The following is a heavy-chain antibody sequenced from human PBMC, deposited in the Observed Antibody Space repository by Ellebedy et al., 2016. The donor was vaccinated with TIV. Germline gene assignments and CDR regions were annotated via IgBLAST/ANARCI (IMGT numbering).Heavy chain of an antibody. CDR2: IYYSGST. Sequence: SETLSLXXTVSGGSIRSYFWSWIRQPPGKGLEWIGYIYYSGSTNYNPSLKSRVTISVDTSKNQFSLKLSSVTAADMAVYYCARWGIWFGDLFGWFDPWGQGTLVTVSS. V-gene: IGHV4-59*01. CDR3: ARWGIWFGDLFGWFDP. J-gene: IGHJ5*02. D-gene: IGHD3-10*01. CDR1: GGSIRSYF.